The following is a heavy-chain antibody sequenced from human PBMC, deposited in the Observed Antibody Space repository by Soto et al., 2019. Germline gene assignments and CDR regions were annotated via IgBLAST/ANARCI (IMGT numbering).Heavy chain of an antibody. J-gene: IGHJ4*02. D-gene: IGHD2-15*01. V-gene: IGHV3-15*07. CDR2: IKSKTDGGTT. Sequence: GGSLRLSCAASGFTFSNAWMNWVRQAPGKGLEWVGRIKSKTDGGTTDYAAPVKGRFTISRDDSKNTLYLQMNSLKTEDTAVYYCTAYLGYCSGGSCYLMSLGTKPVDYWGQGTLVTVSS. CDR3: TAYLGYCSGGSCYLMSLGTKPVDY. CDR1: GFTFSNAW.